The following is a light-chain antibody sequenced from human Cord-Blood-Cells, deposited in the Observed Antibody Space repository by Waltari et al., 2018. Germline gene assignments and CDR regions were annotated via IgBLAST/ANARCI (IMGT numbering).Light chain of an antibody. V-gene: IGKV1-39*01. CDR3: QQSYSTSIT. J-gene: IGKJ5*01. Sequence: DIQMTQSPSSLSASVGDRVTITCRASQSISSYLNWYQQNPGKAPKLLIYAASSLQSGVPSRFSGSGSGTDVTLTISSLQPEDFATYDCQQSYSTSITFGQGTRLEIK. CDR2: AAS. CDR1: QSISSY.